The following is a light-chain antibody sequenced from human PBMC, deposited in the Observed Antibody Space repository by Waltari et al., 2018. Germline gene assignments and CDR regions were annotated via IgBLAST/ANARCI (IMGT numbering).Light chain of an antibody. CDR2: AAS. J-gene: IGKJ1*01. CDR1: QSISRT. Sequence: EIVLTQSPGTLSLSPGERATLPCRASQSISRTLVWYQKKPGQAPRLLIYAASTRATGIPDRFSGSGSATDFSLTISRLEPEDFAVYYCQHYLRLPVTFGQGTKVEIK. CDR3: QHYLRLPVT. V-gene: IGKV3-20*01.